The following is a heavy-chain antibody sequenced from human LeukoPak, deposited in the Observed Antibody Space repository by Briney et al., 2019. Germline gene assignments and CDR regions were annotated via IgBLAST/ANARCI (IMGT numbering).Heavy chain of an antibody. V-gene: IGHV4-59*08. CDR2: IYYSGST. CDR1: GGSISSYY. Sequence: SETLSLTCTVSGGSISSYYWSWIRQPPGKGLEWIGYIYYSGSTNYTPSLKSRVTISVDTSKNQFSLKLSSVTAADTAVYYCARATTSFDYWGQGTLVTVSS. D-gene: IGHD1-1*01. CDR3: ARATTSFDY. J-gene: IGHJ4*02.